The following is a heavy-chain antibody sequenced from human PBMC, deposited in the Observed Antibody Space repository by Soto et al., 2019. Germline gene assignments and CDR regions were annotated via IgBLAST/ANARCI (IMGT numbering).Heavy chain of an antibody. V-gene: IGHV1-18*01. CDR2: IAPYNGVT. Sequence: ASVKVSCKASGYTFTTFGITWVRQAPGQGLEWMGWIAPYNGVTNYAQNLQDRFTMTTDTSTSTGYMELRSLRSDDTAVYYCARDGSGDYPEAFDIWSQGTMVTGSS. J-gene: IGHJ3*02. CDR1: GYTFTTFG. CDR3: ARDGSGDYPEAFDI. D-gene: IGHD4-17*01.